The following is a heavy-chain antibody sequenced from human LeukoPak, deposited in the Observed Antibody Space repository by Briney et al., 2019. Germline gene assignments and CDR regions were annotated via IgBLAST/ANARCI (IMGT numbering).Heavy chain of an antibody. CDR2: IYTSGST. CDR3: ARTYSSSWRAEYFQH. D-gene: IGHD6-13*01. J-gene: IGHJ1*01. V-gene: IGHV4-4*07. CDR1: GASISSYY. Sequence: SSETLSLTCTVSGASISSYYWSWIRQPAGKGLEWIGRIYTSGSTNYNPSLKSRVTISVDTSKNQFSLKLTSVTAADTAVYYCARTYSSSWRAEYFQHWGQGTLVTVSS.